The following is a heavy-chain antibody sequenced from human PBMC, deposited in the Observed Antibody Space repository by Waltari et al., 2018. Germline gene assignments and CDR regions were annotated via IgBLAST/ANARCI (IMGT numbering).Heavy chain of an antibody. CDR3: ARAVHFDSSGQHYYYYYYMDV. Sequence: QVQLQESGPGLVKPSQTLSLTCTVSGGSISSGGYYWSWIRQHPGKGLEWIGYIYYRWSTYYNPSLKSRVTISVDTSKNQFSLKLSSVTAADTAVYYCARAVHFDSSGQHYYYYYYMDVWGKGTTVTVSS. CDR1: GGSISSGGYY. J-gene: IGHJ6*03. CDR2: IYYRWST. D-gene: IGHD3-22*01. V-gene: IGHV4-31*03.